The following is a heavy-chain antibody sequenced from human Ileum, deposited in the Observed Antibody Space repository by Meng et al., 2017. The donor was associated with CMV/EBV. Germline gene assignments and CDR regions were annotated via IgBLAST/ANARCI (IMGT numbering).Heavy chain of an antibody. CDR2: IYHSGGT. V-gene: IGHV4-4*02. J-gene: IGHJ4*02. CDR3: ARRTPGYGNSWCDY. D-gene: IGHD6-13*01. CDR1: GPSTTSSNW. Sequence: PGPSTTSSNWWSWVRHPPGKGLEWIGEIYHSGGTNYNPSLRSRVTMSVDKSKNQFSLNLSSVTAADTAVYYCARRTPGYGNSWCDYWGRGTLVTVSS.